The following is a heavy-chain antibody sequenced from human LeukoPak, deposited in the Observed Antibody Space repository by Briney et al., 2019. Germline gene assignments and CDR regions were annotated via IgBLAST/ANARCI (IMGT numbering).Heavy chain of an antibody. Sequence: SETLSLTCAVSGYSITSGYYWGWIRQPPGKGLEWIGNIYHSGSTYYNPSLKSRVTISVDTSKNQFSLKLSSVTAADTAVYYCARDSGSHYYGSGSYFNWFDPWGQGTLVTVSS. CDR2: IYHSGST. D-gene: IGHD3-10*01. CDR3: ARDSGSHYYGSGSYFNWFDP. J-gene: IGHJ5*02. V-gene: IGHV4-38-2*02. CDR1: GYSITSGYY.